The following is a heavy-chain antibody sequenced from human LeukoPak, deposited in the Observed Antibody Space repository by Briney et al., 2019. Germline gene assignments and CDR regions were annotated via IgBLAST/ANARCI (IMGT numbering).Heavy chain of an antibody. J-gene: IGHJ4*02. Sequence: SETLSLTCTVSGGSISSYYWSWIRQPPGKGLEWIGYIYYSGSTNYNPPPKSRVTISVDTSKNQFSLKLSSVTAADTAVYYCARLHHYYDSSGYYLGFFDYWGQGTLVTVSS. V-gene: IGHV4-59*08. CDR1: GGSISSYY. D-gene: IGHD3-22*01. CDR3: ARLHHYYDSSGYYLGFFDY. CDR2: IYYSGST.